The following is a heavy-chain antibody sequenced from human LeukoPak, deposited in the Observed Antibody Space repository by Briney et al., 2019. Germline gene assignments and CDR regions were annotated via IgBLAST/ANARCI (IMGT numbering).Heavy chain of an antibody. CDR3: APRIVGATRDDYFDY. V-gene: IGHV1-24*01. J-gene: IGHJ4*02. D-gene: IGHD1-26*01. CDR2: FDPEDGET. CDR1: GYTLTELS. Sequence: ASVKVSCKVSGYTLTELSMHWVRQAPGKGLERMGGFDPEDGETIYAQKFQGRVTMTKDTSTDTAYMELSSLRSEDTAVYYCAPRIVGATRDDYFDYWGQGTLVTVSS.